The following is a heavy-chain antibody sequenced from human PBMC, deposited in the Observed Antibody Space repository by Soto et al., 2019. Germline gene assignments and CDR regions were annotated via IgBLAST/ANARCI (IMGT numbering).Heavy chain of an antibody. V-gene: IGHV2-5*01. CDR2: IYWNDDK. D-gene: IGHD3-22*01. J-gene: IGHJ1*01. CDR3: APEYYYDSSGYSPSYFQH. CDR1: GFSLSTSGVG. Sequence: QITLKESGPTLVKPTQTLTLTCTFSGFSLSTSGVGVGWIRQPPGKALEWLALIYWNDDKRYSPSLKSRLTITKDTSKNQVVLTMTNMDPVDTATYYCAPEYYYDSSGYSPSYFQHWGQGTLVTVSS.